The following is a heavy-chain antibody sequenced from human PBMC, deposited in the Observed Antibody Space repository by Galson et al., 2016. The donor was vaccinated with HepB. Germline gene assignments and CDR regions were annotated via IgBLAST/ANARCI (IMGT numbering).Heavy chain of an antibody. Sequence: SLRLSCAASGFTFSDYYMDWVRQAPGKGREWVGSTRNRANSYTTEHDASVRGRFTISRDDSRNSLYLQMNRLKTEDTAVYFCARLGTSGGPYYYYGLDVWGQGTTVTVSS. CDR3: ARLGTSGGPYYYYGLDV. CDR2: TRNRANSYTT. J-gene: IGHJ6*02. V-gene: IGHV3-72*01. D-gene: IGHD4-23*01. CDR1: GFTFSDYY.